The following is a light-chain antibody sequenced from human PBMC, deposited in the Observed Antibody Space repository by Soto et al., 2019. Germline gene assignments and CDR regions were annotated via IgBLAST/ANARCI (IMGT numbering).Light chain of an antibody. CDR1: QSVSSSY. J-gene: IGKJ4*01. CDR3: QHFGTSLALT. V-gene: IGKV3-20*01. Sequence: EIVLTQSPGTLSLSPGERATLSCRASQSVSSSYLAWYQQKPGQAPRLLIYGASSRATGIPDRFSGSGSGSDFTLTISRLEPEDFAVYYCQHFGTSLALTFGGGTKVEIK. CDR2: GAS.